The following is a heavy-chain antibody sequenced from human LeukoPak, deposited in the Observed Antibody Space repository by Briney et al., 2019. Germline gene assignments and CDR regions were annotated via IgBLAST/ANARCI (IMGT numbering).Heavy chain of an antibody. CDR2: IYYSGST. CDR3: ARHQGTGDYYGMDV. Sequence: SETLSLTCTASGGSISSYYWSWIRQPPGKGLEWIGYIYYSGSTNYNPSLKSRVTISVDTSKNQFSLKLSSVTAADTAVYYCARHQGTGDYYGMDVWGQGTTVTVSS. CDR1: GGSISSYY. J-gene: IGHJ6*02. V-gene: IGHV4-59*08.